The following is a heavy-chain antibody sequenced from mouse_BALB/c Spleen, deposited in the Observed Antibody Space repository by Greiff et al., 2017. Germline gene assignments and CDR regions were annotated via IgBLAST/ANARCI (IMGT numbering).Heavy chain of an antibody. CDR1: GFAFSSYV. J-gene: IGHJ1*01. CDR3: ARQHCYGRSYLGYFDV. V-gene: IGHV5-12-1*01. CDR2: ISSGGGST. Sequence: EVQVEESGGGLVKPGGSLKLSCAASGFAFSSYVMSWVRQTPVKRLEWVAYISSGGGSTYYPDTVKGRFTISKDKAKNTLYLQMSSLKSEDTTMYYCARQHCYGRSYLGYFDVWGAGTTVTVSS. D-gene: IGHD1-1*01.